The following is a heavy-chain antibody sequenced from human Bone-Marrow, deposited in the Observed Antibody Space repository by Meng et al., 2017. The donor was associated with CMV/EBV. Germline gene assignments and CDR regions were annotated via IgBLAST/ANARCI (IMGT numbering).Heavy chain of an antibody. J-gene: IGHJ4*02. Sequence: GGSLRRSCAASRFTFSTYSMKWVRQAPGKGLEWVSYISSSSSTMYYADSVKGRFTISRDNAKNSLYLQMNSLRAEDTAVYYCASIPIVGATIDYWGQGTLVTVSS. D-gene: IGHD1-26*01. CDR1: RFTFSTYS. CDR3: ASIPIVGATIDY. CDR2: ISSSSSTM. V-gene: IGHV3-48*04.